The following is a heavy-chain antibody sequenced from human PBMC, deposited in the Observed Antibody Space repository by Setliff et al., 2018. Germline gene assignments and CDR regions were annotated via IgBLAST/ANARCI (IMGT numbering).Heavy chain of an antibody. Sequence: PGESLKISCKGSGYNFATYWVAWVRQMPGKGLECLGVIYPGDSDTRYSPSFGGQVTISADKSISTAFLHWNSLRAEDTAVYYCAREALSYNSYLSTDYWGQGTLVTVSS. D-gene: IGHD3-10*01. CDR3: AREALSYNSYLSTDY. J-gene: IGHJ4*02. CDR2: IYPGDSDT. CDR1: GYNFATYW. V-gene: IGHV5-51*01.